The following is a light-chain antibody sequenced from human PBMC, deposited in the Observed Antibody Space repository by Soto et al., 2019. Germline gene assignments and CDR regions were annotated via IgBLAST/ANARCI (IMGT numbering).Light chain of an antibody. V-gene: IGKV1-6*01. J-gene: IGKJ1*01. CDR2: DAS. Sequence: AIQMTQSPSSLSASVGDRVTITCRASQGVRTELGWYQQKPGKAPKLLIYDASTLQGGVPSRFSGSGSGTDFTLTSSILQPEDFVSYYCLHDYKYPRTFGQGTKVEVK. CDR1: QGVRTE. CDR3: LHDYKYPRT.